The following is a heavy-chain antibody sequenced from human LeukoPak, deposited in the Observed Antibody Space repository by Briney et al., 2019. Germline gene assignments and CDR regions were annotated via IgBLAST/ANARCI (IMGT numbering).Heavy chain of an antibody. CDR3: ARYFDSSGYRPFDY. CDR2: ISGSGGST. Sequence: GSLRLSCAAPGFTFSTYAMSWVRQAPGKGLEWVSAISGSGGSTYYADSVKGRFTISRDNSKNTLYLQMNSLGAEDSAVYYCARYFDSSGYRPFDYWGQGTLVTVSS. V-gene: IGHV3-23*01. J-gene: IGHJ4*02. CDR1: GFTFSTYA. D-gene: IGHD3-22*01.